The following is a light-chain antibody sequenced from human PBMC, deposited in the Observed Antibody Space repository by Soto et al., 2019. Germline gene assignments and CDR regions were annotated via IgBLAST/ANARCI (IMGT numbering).Light chain of an antibody. CDR1: QSISFY. CDR2: AAS. J-gene: IGKJ5*01. CDR3: QQSYNVPIT. V-gene: IGKV1-39*01. Sequence: DTQMTQSPSSLSASVGDRVTISCRASQSISFYLNWYQQKPGKAHKVLIYAASNLQSGVPSRFSGSGSGTQFTLTISSLQPEDFATYFCQQSYNVPITLGQGTRLEIK.